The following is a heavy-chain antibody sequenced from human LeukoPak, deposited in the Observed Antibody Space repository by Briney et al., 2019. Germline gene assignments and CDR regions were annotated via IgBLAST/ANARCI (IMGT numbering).Heavy chain of an antibody. J-gene: IGHJ4*02. CDR2: ISSSGST. CDR3: ARGGDYYDSSGYSDFDY. Sequence: SETLSLTCTVSGGSISSHYWSWIRQPPGKGLEWIGYISSSGSTNYNPSLKSRVTISADTSKNQFSLKLSSVTVADTAVYYCARGGDYYDSSGYSDFDYWGQGTLVTVSS. V-gene: IGHV4-59*11. CDR1: GGSISSHY. D-gene: IGHD3-22*01.